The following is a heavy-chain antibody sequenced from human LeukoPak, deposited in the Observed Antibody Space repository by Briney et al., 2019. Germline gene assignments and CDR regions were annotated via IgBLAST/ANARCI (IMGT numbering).Heavy chain of an antibody. J-gene: IGHJ4*02. V-gene: IGHV3-74*01. D-gene: IGHD6-13*01. CDR3: ATEGIAAAGIY. Sequence: GGSLRLSCAASGFTFSSYGMHWVRQAPGKGLVWVSRINSDGSSTSYADSVKGRFTISRDNAKNTLYLQMNSLRAEDTAVYYCATEGIAAAGIYWGQGTLVTVSS. CDR2: INSDGSST. CDR1: GFTFSSYG.